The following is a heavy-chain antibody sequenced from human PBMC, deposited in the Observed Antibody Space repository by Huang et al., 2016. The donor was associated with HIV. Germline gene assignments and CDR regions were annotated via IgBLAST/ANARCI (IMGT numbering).Heavy chain of an antibody. V-gene: IGHV5-51*01. CDR2: IYPGDSDT. Sequence: EVQLVQSGAEVKKPGESLKISCKGSGYSFTSYWIGWVRQMPGKGLEWMGVIYPGDSDTRYRPPFQGQVNISADKSIITAYLQWSSLKASDTAMYYCARLSTTWYFDYWGQGTLVTVSS. D-gene: IGHD1-1*01. J-gene: IGHJ4*02. CDR1: GYSFTSYW. CDR3: ARLSTTWYFDY.